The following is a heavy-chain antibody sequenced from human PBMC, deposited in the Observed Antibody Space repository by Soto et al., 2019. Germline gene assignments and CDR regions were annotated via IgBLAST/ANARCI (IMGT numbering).Heavy chain of an antibody. CDR3: ARGGGYDSFDY. Sequence: ASETLSLTCTVSGASISYGGFSWSWIRQSPGKGLEWIGYISHLENTYLHPSFKSRLTMSIDRTRNQFSLKLSSVTAADMAVYYCARGGGYDSFDYWGQGFLVTVS. V-gene: IGHV4-30-2*06. CDR2: ISHLENT. D-gene: IGHD5-12*01. CDR1: GASISYGGFS. J-gene: IGHJ4*02.